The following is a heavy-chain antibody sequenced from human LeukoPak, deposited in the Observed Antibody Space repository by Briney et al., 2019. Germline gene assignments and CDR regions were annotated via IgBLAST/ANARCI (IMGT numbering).Heavy chain of an antibody. CDR1: GFTFSTYA. Sequence: GGSLRLSCSASGFTFSTYAMHWFRQAPGKGLEYVSAISSNGGSTYFADSVRARFSISRDNSKNTLDLQMSSLRAEDTAVYYCVKVSSSGWHEGDYFDYWGQGTLVTVSS. CDR3: VKVSSSGWHEGDYFDY. D-gene: IGHD6-19*01. CDR2: ISSNGGST. J-gene: IGHJ4*02. V-gene: IGHV3-64D*06.